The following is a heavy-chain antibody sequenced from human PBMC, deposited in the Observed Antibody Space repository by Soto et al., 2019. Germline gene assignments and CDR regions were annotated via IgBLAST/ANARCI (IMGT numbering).Heavy chain of an antibody. J-gene: IGHJ4*02. V-gene: IGHV4-30-2*01. D-gene: IGHD1-1*01. Sequence: PSETLSLTCAVSGGSISSGGYSWSWIRQPPGKGLEWIGYIYHSGSTYYNPSLKSRVTISVDTSKNQFSLKVTSVTAADTAVYYCARRYGYSFDYWGQGTLVTVSS. CDR1: GGSISSGGYS. CDR2: IYHSGST. CDR3: ARRYGYSFDY.